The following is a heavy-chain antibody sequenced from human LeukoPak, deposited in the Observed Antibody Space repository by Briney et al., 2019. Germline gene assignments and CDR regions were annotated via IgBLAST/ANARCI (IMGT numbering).Heavy chain of an antibody. CDR1: GYMFTGYY. J-gene: IGHJ4*02. Sequence: GASVKVSCKASGYMFTGYYIHWVRQAPGQGLEWMGWISAYNGNTNYAQKLQGRVTMTTDTSTSTAYMELRSLRSDDTAVYYCARDKESGSYGSWGQGTLVTVSS. CDR3: ARDKESGSYGS. V-gene: IGHV1-18*04. D-gene: IGHD1-26*01. CDR2: ISAYNGNT.